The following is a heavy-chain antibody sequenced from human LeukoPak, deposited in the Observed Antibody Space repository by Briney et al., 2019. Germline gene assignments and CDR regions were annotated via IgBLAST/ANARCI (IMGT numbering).Heavy chain of an antibody. J-gene: IGHJ5*02. Sequence: SETLSLTCTVSGGSISSYYWSWIRQPAGKGLEWIGRIYTSGSTNYNPSLKSRVTISVDKSKNQFSLKLSSVTAADTAVYYCARIGIKYSTSGWWFDPWGQGTLVTVSS. D-gene: IGHD1-26*01. CDR3: ARIGIKYSTSGWWFDP. V-gene: IGHV4-4*07. CDR2: IYTSGST. CDR1: GGSISSYY.